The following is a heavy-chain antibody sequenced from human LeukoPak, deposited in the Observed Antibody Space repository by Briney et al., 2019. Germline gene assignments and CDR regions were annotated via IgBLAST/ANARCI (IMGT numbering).Heavy chain of an antibody. CDR2: IYSGGST. D-gene: IGHD3-10*01. J-gene: IGHJ4*02. Sequence: GGSLKLSCAASGFTVSGNYMSWVRQAPGKGLEWVSVIYSGGSTYYADSVKGRFTISRDNSKNTLYLQMNSLRAEDTAVYYCARAVLWFGDQIYFDYWGQGTLVTVSS. CDR1: GFTVSGNY. CDR3: ARAVLWFGDQIYFDY. V-gene: IGHV3-66*01.